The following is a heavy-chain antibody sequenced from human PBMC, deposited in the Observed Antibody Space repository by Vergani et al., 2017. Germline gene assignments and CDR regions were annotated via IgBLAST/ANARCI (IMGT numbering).Heavy chain of an antibody. V-gene: IGHV4-39*01. D-gene: IGHD2-21*02. CDR2: MDYSWST. CDR3: ASKRGACRAAYCHSYDF. Sequence: QVQLQESGPGLVKPSETLSLTCTVSGDSVISTDYHWGWIRQPPGKELEWIGSMDYSWSTSYNPSLESRISITFETPKNQFSLMLTSVTAADTAVYYCASKRGACRAAYCHSYDFWGPGTLVGVSS. CDR1: GDSVISTDYH. J-gene: IGHJ4*02.